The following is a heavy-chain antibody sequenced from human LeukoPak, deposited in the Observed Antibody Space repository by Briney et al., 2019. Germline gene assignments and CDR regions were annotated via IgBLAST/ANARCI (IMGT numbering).Heavy chain of an antibody. J-gene: IGHJ5*02. D-gene: IGHD3-22*01. Sequence: SETLSLTCTVSGGSISTYNWSWIRKPPAKGLELNGIIYYSGSTNYNPSLKSRITMSVDTSKNQFSLKLNSVTAADTAVYYCARDRVTDYYDSSGYYYNWFDPWGQGTLVTVSS. CDR2: IYYSGST. CDR3: ARDRVTDYYDSSGYYYNWFDP. CDR1: GGSISTYN. V-gene: IGHV4-59*01.